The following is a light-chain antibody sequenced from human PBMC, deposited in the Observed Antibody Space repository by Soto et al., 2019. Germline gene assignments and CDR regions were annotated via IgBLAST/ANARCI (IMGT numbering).Light chain of an antibody. CDR3: QQYNNWPQT. J-gene: IGKJ1*01. V-gene: IGKV3-15*01. CDR2: DAS. Sequence: EIVLTQSPGTLSLSPGAGATLSCRASQRVSSSYLVWHQQKPGQATRLLIYDASTRATGIPARFSGSGSGTDFTLTISGLQSEDFAVYYCQQYNNWPQTFGQGTKVDIK. CDR1: QRVSSSY.